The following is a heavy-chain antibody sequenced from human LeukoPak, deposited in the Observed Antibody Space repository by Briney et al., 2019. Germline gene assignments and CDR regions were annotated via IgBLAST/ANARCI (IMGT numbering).Heavy chain of an antibody. Sequence: SETLSLTCTVSGGSISSGSYYWSWIRQPPGKGLEWIGSIYHSGSTYYNPSLKSRVTISVDTSKNQFSLKLSSVTAADTAVYYCARGRSSWGWFDPWGQGTLVTVSS. V-gene: IGHV4-39*07. D-gene: IGHD6-13*01. CDR3: ARGRSSWGWFDP. CDR1: GGSISSGSYY. J-gene: IGHJ5*02. CDR2: IYHSGST.